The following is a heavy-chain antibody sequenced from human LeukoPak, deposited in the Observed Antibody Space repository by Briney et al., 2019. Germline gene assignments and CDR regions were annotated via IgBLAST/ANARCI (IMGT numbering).Heavy chain of an antibody. J-gene: IGHJ4*02. Sequence: HPGRSLRLSCAASGFTFSSYEMNWVRQAPGKGLEWVSYISSSGSTIYYADSVKGRFTISRDNAKNSLYLQMNSLRAEDTAVYYCARDLGYGDLPPFDYWGQGTLVTVSS. CDR3: ARDLGYGDLPPFDY. D-gene: IGHD4-17*01. CDR1: GFTFSSYE. V-gene: IGHV3-48*03. CDR2: ISSSGSTI.